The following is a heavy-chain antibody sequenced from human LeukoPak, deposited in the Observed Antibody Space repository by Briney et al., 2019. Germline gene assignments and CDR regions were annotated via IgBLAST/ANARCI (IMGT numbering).Heavy chain of an antibody. V-gene: IGHV3-33*06. CDR2: IWYGGSNK. D-gene: IGHD3-10*01. CDR3: AKDLAMVRGVALDY. Sequence: GRSLRLSCAASGFTFSSYGMHWVRQAPGKGLEWVADIWYGGSNKYYADSVKGRFTISRDNSKNTLYLQMNSLRAEDTAVYYCAKDLAMVRGVALDYWGQGTLVTVSS. CDR1: GFTFSSYG. J-gene: IGHJ4*02.